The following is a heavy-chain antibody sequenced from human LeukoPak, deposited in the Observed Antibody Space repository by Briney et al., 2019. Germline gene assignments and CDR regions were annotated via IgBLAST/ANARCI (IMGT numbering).Heavy chain of an antibody. CDR3: ARAAYGSGGIFDY. J-gene: IGHJ4*02. D-gene: IGHD3-10*01. CDR2: IYYSGST. CDR1: GGSISDYY. V-gene: IGHV4-59*01. Sequence: SETLSLTCTVSGGSISDYYWSWIRQPPGKGLEWIGYIYYSGSTSYNPSLKSRVTISVDTSKNQFSLSLRSVTAADTAVYFCARAAYGSGGIFDYWRQGGLVTVSS.